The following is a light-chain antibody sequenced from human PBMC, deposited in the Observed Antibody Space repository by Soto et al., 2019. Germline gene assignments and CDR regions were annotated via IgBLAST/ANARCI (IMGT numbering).Light chain of an antibody. J-gene: IGKJ3*01. CDR3: QQYGSSPPFT. CDR2: GAS. V-gene: IGKV3-20*01. CDR1: QSVSSSY. Sequence: EIVLKQSPGTLSLSPGERATLSCRASQSVSSSYLAWYQQKPGQAPRLLIDGASSRATGIPDRFSGSGSGTDFTLTISRLEPEDFAVYYCQQYGSSPPFTFGPGTKVDIK.